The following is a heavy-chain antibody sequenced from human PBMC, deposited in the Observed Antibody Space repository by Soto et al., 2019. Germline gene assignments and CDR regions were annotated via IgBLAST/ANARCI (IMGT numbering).Heavy chain of an antibody. V-gene: IGHV5-51*01. CDR2: IYPGDSDT. D-gene: IGHD3-3*01. CDR1: GYSFTSYW. J-gene: IGHJ6*02. CDR3: ASGYDFWSGQSPGISMDV. Sequence: PGESLKISCKGSGYSFTSYWIGWVRQMPGKGLEWMGIIYPGDSDTRYSPSFQGQATISADKSISTAYLQWSSLKASDTAMYYCASGYDFWSGQSPGISMDVWGQGTTVTVSS.